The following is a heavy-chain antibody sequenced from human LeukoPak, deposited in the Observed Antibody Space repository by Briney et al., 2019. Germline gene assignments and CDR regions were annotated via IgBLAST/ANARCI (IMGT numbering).Heavy chain of an antibody. J-gene: IGHJ4*02. D-gene: IGHD3-10*01. CDR2: ISGSGGST. CDR3: AKGPPPPHVRGLDFDY. V-gene: IGHV3-23*01. Sequence: QPGGSLRLSCAASGFTFSSYAMSWVRQAPGKGLEWVSAISGSGGSTYYADSVKGRFTISRDNSKNTLYLQMNSLRAEDTAVYYCAKGPPPPHVRGLDFDYWGQGTLVTVSS. CDR1: GFTFSSYA.